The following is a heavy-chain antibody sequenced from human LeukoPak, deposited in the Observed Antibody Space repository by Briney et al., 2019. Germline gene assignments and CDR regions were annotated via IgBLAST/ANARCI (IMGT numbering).Heavy chain of an antibody. D-gene: IGHD2-2*02. J-gene: IGHJ5*02. V-gene: IGHV1-2*02. CDR2: INPNSGGT. CDR1: GYTFTSYD. CDR3: ARSGCSSTSCYKDWFDP. Sequence: ASVKVSCKASGYTFTSYDINWVRQATGQGLEWMGWINPNSGGTNYAQKFQGRVTMTRDTSISTAYMELSRLRSDDTAVYYCARSGCSSTSCYKDWFDPWGQGTLVTVSS.